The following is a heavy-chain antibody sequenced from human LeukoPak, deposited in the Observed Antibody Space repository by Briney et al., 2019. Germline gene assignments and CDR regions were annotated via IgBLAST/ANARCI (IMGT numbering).Heavy chain of an antibody. CDR1: GYTFTSCY. D-gene: IGHD6-13*01. CDR3: AREGTLAAAGLNWFDP. Sequence: ASVKVSCKASGYTFTSCYMHWVRQAPGQGLEWMGIINPSGGSTSYAQKFQGRVTMTRDTSTSTVYMELSSLRSEDTAVYYCAREGTLAAAGLNWFDPWGQGTLVTVSS. CDR2: INPSGGST. J-gene: IGHJ5*02. V-gene: IGHV1-46*01.